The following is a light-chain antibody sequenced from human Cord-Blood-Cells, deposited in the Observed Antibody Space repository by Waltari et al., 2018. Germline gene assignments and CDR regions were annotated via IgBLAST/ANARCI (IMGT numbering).Light chain of an antibody. V-gene: IGKV3-11*01. CDR3: QQRSKYT. CDR1: QSVSSY. CDR2: DAS. Sequence: EMVLTQSPATLSLSPGERATLSCRASQSVSSYLAWYQQKPGQAPRLLIYDASNRATVIPARFSGSGSGTDFTLTISSLEPEDFAVYYCQQRSKYTFGQGTKLEIK. J-gene: IGKJ2*01.